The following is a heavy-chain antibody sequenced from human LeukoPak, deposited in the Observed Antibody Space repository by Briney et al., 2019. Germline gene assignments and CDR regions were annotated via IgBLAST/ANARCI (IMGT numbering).Heavy chain of an antibody. D-gene: IGHD3-22*01. CDR2: MNPNSGNT. J-gene: IGHJ3*02. V-gene: IGHV1-8*03. CDR1: GGTFSSYD. Sequence: ASVKVSCKASGGTFSSYDINWVRQATGQGLEWMGWMNPNSGNTGYAQKFQGRVTITRNTSISTAYMELSSLRSEDTAVYYCARFQDYYDSSGYYARAAFDIWGQGTMVTVSS. CDR3: ARFQDYYDSSGYYARAAFDI.